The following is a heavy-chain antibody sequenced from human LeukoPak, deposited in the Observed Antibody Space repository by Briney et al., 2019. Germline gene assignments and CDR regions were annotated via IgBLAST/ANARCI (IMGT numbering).Heavy chain of an antibody. CDR3: AKDSVFGSYGKIDY. CDR2: ISGSGGST. V-gene: IGHV3-23*01. J-gene: IGHJ4*02. D-gene: IGHD5-18*01. Sequence: GGSLRHSCAASGFTFSSYAMSWVRQAPGKGLEWVSAISGSGGSTYYADSVKGRFTISRDNSKNTLYLQMNSLRAEDTAVYYCAKDSVFGSYGKIDYWGQGTLVTVSS. CDR1: GFTFSSYA.